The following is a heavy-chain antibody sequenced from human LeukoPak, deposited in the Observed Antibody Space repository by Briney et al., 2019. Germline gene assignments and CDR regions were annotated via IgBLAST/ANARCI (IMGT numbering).Heavy chain of an antibody. CDR3: ARSLLVVGERPMRYYYYYMDV. Sequence: PSETLSLTCAVYGGSFSGYYWSWIRQPPGKGLEWIGEINHSGSTNYNPSLKSRVTMSVDTSKNQFSLKLSSVTAADTAVYYCARSLLVVGERPMRYYYYYMDVWGKGTTVTISS. J-gene: IGHJ6*03. CDR2: INHSGST. V-gene: IGHV4-34*01. CDR1: GGSFSGYY. D-gene: IGHD1-26*01.